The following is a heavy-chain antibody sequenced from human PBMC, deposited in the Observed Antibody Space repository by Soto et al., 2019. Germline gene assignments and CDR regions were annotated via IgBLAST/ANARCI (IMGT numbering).Heavy chain of an antibody. D-gene: IGHD1-1*01. CDR2: TRYTSQWYS. Sequence: PSQTLSLTCAISGDSVSSNSAAWDWIRQSPSRGFEWLGRTRYTSQWYSEYAVSVRSRITINPDTAKNHFSLQLTSVTPEDAAVYYWVRVDWNDAGSWGQGTLVTVSS. V-gene: IGHV6-1*01. J-gene: IGHJ5*02. CDR1: GDSVSSNSAA. CDR3: VRVDWNDAGS.